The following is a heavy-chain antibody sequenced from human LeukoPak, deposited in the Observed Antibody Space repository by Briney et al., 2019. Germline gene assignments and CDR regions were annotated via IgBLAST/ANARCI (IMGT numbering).Heavy chain of an antibody. J-gene: IGHJ4*02. Sequence: LSLTCTVSGGSISSYYWSWVRQAPGKGLEWVAVISYDGSNKYYADSVKGRFTISRDNSKNTLYLQMNSLRAEDTAVYYCAKNQWLASYFDYWGQGTLVTVSS. V-gene: IGHV3-30*18. D-gene: IGHD6-19*01. CDR1: GGSISSYY. CDR2: ISYDGSNK. CDR3: AKNQWLASYFDY.